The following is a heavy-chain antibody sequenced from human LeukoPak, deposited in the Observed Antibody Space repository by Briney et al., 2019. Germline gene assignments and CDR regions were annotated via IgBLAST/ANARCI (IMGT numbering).Heavy chain of an antibody. D-gene: IGHD1-14*01. CDR3: ARPVTTGQGAFDI. J-gene: IGHJ3*02. CDR1: GYTFTSYY. Sequence: ASVKVSCKASGYTFTSYYMHWVRQAPGQGLEWMGGIIPIFGTANYAQKFQGRVTITADESTSTAYMELSSLRSEDTAVYYCARPVTTGQGAFDIWGHGTMVTVSS. CDR2: IIPIFGTA. V-gene: IGHV1-69*13.